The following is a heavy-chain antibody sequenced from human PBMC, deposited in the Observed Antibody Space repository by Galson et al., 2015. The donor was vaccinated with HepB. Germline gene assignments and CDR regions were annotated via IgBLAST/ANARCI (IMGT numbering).Heavy chain of an antibody. V-gene: IGHV3-53*01. CDR2: IYSGGST. CDR1: GFTVSSNY. CDR3: ARDMSSSGWYYFDY. Sequence: SLRLSCAASGFTVSSNYMSWVRQAPGKGLEWVSVIYSGGSTYYADSVKGRFTISRDNSKNTLYLQMNSLRAEDTAVYYCARDMSSSGWYYFDYWGQGTLVTVSS. D-gene: IGHD6-19*01. J-gene: IGHJ4*02.